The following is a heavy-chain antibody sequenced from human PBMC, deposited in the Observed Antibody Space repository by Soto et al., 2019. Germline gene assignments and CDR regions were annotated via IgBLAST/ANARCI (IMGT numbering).Heavy chain of an antibody. CDR3: ASSPLSYGMDV. CDR2: INHSGST. J-gene: IGHJ6*02. V-gene: IGHV4-34*01. CDR1: GGSFSGYY. Sequence: XATLSLTCAVYGGSFSGYYWSWIRQPPGKGLEWIGEINHSGSTNYNPSLKSRVTISVDTSKNQFSLKLSSVTAADTAVYYCASSPLSYGMDVWGQGTTVTVSS.